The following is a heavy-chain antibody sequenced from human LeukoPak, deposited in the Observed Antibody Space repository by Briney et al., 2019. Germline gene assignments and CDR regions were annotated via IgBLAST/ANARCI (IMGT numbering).Heavy chain of an antibody. CDR2: ISSSSSYI. CDR3: ARDFFYYYDSSGSGYMDV. D-gene: IGHD3-22*01. CDR1: GFTFSSYE. Sequence: PGGSLRLSCAASGFTFSSYEMNWVRQAPGKGLEWVSSISSSSSYIYYADSVKGRFTISRDNAKNSLYLQMNSLRAEDTAVYYCARDFFYYYDSSGSGYMDVWGKGTTVTVSS. V-gene: IGHV3-21*01. J-gene: IGHJ6*03.